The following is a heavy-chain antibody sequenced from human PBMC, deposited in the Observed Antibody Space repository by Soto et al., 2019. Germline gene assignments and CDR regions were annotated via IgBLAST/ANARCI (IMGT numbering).Heavy chain of an antibody. V-gene: IGHV3-23*01. J-gene: IGHJ6*02. Sequence: EVQLLESGGGLVKPGGSLRLSCAASGFTFYNFAMNWVRQAPGKGLEWVAAISGSGGSLYYADSVKGRFTISRDNAKNSLYLQMNSLRPEDTALYYCAKDIARYQLVLITEGMDVWGQGTTVTVSS. D-gene: IGHD3-10*01. CDR1: GFTFYNFA. CDR2: ISGSGGSL. CDR3: AKDIARYQLVLITEGMDV.